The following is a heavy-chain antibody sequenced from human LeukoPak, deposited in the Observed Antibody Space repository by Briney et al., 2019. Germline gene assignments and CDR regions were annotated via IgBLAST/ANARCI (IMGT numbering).Heavy chain of an antibody. Sequence: GGSLRLSCVASGFTFSSYGMHWVRQAPGKGLEWVAVIWYDGSNKYYADSVKGRFTISRDNSKNTLYLQMNSLRAEDTAVYYCARDLPPYSSGWYVYYWGQGTLVTVSS. J-gene: IGHJ4*02. V-gene: IGHV3-33*01. CDR1: GFTFSSYG. D-gene: IGHD6-19*01. CDR2: IWYDGSNK. CDR3: ARDLPPYSSGWYVYY.